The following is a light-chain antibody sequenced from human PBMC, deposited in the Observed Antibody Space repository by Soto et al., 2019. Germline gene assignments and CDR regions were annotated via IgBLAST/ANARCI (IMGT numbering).Light chain of an antibody. CDR3: QQRNYWQVT. CDR2: AAS. J-gene: IGKJ5*01. Sequence: VHMTQSASTLSGSVGYRVTITCRASQTISSWLAWYQQEKGKAPKLLIYAASSLQSGVPARFSGSGYGTDFNLTISSLETEDFAIYYCQQRNYWQVTFGQGTRLEIK. V-gene: IGKV1-5*01. CDR1: QTISSW.